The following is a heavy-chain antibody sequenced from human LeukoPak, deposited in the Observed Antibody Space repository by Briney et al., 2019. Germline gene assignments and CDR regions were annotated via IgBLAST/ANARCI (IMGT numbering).Heavy chain of an antibody. CDR1: GYTFTSYG. CDR2: ISAYNGNT. Sequence: GASVKVSCKASGYTFTSYGISWVRQAPGQGLEWMGWISAYNGNTNYAQKLQGRVTMTTDTSTSTAYMELRSLRSDDTAVYYCARDRGCDFWSGYALWGQGTLVTVSS. V-gene: IGHV1-18*01. CDR3: ARDRGCDFWSGYAL. J-gene: IGHJ4*02. D-gene: IGHD3-3*01.